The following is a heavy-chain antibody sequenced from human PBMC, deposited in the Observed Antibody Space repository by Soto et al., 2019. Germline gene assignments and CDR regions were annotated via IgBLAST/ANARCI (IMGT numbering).Heavy chain of an antibody. CDR2: INPNSGGT. V-gene: IGHV1-2*04. D-gene: IGHD3-10*01. CDR3: ARDRVNTSPGCGYGMDV. J-gene: IGHJ6*02. Sequence: ASVKVSCKASGYTFTGYYMHWVRQAPGQGLEWMGWINPNSGGTNYAQKFQGWVTMTRDTSISTAYMELSRLRSDDTAVYYCARDRVNTSPGCGYGMDVWGQGTTVTVSS. CDR1: GYTFTGYY.